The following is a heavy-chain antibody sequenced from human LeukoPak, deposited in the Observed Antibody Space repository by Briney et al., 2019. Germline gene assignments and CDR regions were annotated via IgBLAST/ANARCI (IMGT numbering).Heavy chain of an antibody. J-gene: IGHJ4*02. CDR3: AKASAVDHYLSFDY. CDR1: GFTFGSYG. CDR2: ISTSAAGT. D-gene: IGHD2/OR15-2a*01. V-gene: IGHV3-23*01. Sequence: GGSLRLPCAASGFTFGSYGMSWVRQAPGKGLEWVSAISTSAAGTYYAASVKGRFTISRDNSRNTLYLQMNSLRAEDTAVYYCAKASAVDHYLSFDYWGQGSLVTVSS.